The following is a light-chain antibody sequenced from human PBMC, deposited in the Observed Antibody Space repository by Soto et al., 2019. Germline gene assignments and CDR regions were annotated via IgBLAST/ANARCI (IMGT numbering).Light chain of an antibody. J-gene: IGLJ1*01. CDR3: SSYTSSSTLYV. CDR2: DVS. CDR1: SSDFGGYNY. V-gene: IGLV2-14*01. Sequence: QSVLTQPASVSGSPGQSITISCTGTSSDFGGYNYVSWYQQHPGKAPKLMIYDVSNRPSGVSNRFSGSKSGNTASLTISGLQAEDEADYYCSSYTSSSTLYVFGTGTKVPS.